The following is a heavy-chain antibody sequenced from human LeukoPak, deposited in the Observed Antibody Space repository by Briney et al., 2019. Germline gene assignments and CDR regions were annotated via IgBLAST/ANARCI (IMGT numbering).Heavy chain of an antibody. D-gene: IGHD5-18*01. J-gene: IGHJ4*02. CDR1: GFTFSNYW. CDR2: INSDGSST. Sequence: GGSLRPSCAASGFTFSNYWMHWVRQAPGKGLVWVSLINSDGSSTNYADSVKGRLTISRDNAENTLYLQMNSLSAEDTAVYYCARRGYSYGKYYFDYWGQGTLVTVSS. CDR3: ARRGYSYGKYYFDY. V-gene: IGHV3-74*01.